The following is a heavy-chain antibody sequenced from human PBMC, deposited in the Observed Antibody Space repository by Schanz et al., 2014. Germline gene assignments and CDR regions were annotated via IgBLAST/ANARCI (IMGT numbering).Heavy chain of an antibody. J-gene: IGHJ4*02. D-gene: IGHD3-3*01. CDR1: GYIFINSG. CDR2: ISVYNHNK. V-gene: IGHV1-18*01. Sequence: QIQLVQSGPEVKKPGATVKVSCKASGYIFINSGISWVRQAPGQGLEWMGWISVYNHNKEYDQKFQGRVTMTTDTSTGTAYMALTDLRSDDTAVYYCARDRGFFDRGDLYYFDSWGQGTLVTVSS. CDR3: ARDRGFFDRGDLYYFDS.